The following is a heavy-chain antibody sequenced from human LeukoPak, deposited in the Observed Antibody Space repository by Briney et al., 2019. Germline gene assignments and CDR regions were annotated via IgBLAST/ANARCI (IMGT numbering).Heavy chain of an antibody. CDR2: IYSGGST. J-gene: IGHJ6*03. CDR3: ARVGATATYYYYYYYMDV. D-gene: IGHD1-26*01. Sequence: GGSLRLSCAASGFTVSSNYMSWVRQAPGKGLEGVSVIYSGGSTYYTDSVKGRFTISRDNSKNTLYLQMNSLRAEDTAVYYCARVGATATYYYYYYYMDVWGKGTTVTISS. V-gene: IGHV3-66*01. CDR1: GFTVSSNY.